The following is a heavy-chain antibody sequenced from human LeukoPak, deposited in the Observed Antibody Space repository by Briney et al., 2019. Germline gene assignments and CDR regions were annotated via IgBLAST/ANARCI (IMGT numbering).Heavy chain of an antibody. D-gene: IGHD5-18*01. CDR3: ARHSRAMGKGTLDY. CDR2: INHSGST. CDR1: GGSFSGYY. Sequence: PSETLSLTCAVYGGSFSGYYWSWIRQPPGKGLEWIGEINHSGSTNYNPSLKSRVTISVDTSKNQFSLKLSSVTAADTAVYYCARHSRAMGKGTLDYWGQGTLVTVSS. V-gene: IGHV4-34*01. J-gene: IGHJ4*02.